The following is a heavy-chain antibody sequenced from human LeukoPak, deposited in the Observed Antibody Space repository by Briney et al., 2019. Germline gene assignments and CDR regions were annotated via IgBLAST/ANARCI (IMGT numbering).Heavy chain of an antibody. CDR1: GFTLSSYS. CDR2: ISSSSSYI. Sequence: KPGGSLRLSCAASGFTLSSYSMNWVRQAPGKGLEWVSSISSSSSYIYYADSVKGRFTISRDNAENSLYLQMNSLRAEDTAVYYCVRAYYDSSASWWWFDPWGQGTLVTVSS. J-gene: IGHJ5*02. D-gene: IGHD3-22*01. CDR3: VRAYYDSSASWWWFDP. V-gene: IGHV3-21*01.